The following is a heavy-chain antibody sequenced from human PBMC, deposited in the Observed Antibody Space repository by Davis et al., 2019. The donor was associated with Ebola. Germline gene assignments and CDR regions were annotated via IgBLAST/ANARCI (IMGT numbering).Heavy chain of an antibody. V-gene: IGHV4-59*01. Sequence: MPSETLSLTCTVSGGSISSYYWSWIRQPPGKGLEWIGYIYYSGSTHYNPSLKSRVTISVDTSKNQFSLKLSSVTAADTAVYYCARITMVQGVSNWFDPWGQGTLVTVSS. D-gene: IGHD3-10*01. J-gene: IGHJ5*02. CDR2: IYYSGST. CDR3: ARITMVQGVSNWFDP. CDR1: GGSISSYY.